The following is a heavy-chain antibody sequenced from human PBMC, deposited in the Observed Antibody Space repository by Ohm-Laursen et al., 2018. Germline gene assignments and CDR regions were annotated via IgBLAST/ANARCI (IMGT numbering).Heavy chain of an antibody. D-gene: IGHD3-9*01. CDR1: GYTFTGYY. J-gene: IGHJ4*02. CDR2: INPNSGGT. V-gene: IGHV1-2*02. CDR3: ARAGNYDILTGVFDY. Sequence: GASVKVSCKASGYTFTGYYMHWVRQAPGQGLEWMGWINPNSGGTNYAQKFQGRVTMTRDTSISTAYMELSRLRSDDTAVYYCARAGNYDILTGVFDYWGQGTLVTVSS.